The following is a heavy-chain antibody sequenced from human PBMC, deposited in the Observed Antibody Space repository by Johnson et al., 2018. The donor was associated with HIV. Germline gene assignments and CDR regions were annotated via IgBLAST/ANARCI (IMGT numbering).Heavy chain of an antibody. CDR3: AKGQVARGPLDI. CDR1: RFIFSSYG. D-gene: IGHD2-15*01. Sequence: QVQLVESGGGVVQPGRSLRLSCATSRFIFSSYGIHWVRQAPGKGLEWVAFISYDGSNKYYADSVKGRFTISRDNSKNTLYLQMSSLRADDTAVYYCAKGQVARGPLDIWGQGTMVTVSS. CDR2: ISYDGSNK. J-gene: IGHJ3*02. V-gene: IGHV3-30-3*01.